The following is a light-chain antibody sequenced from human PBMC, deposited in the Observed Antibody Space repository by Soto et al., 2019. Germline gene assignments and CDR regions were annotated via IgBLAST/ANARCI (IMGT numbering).Light chain of an antibody. J-gene: IGLJ2*01. CDR1: MRDVGAYNL. CDR3: SSYTRSSTVL. Sequence: QSVLTQPASVSGSARQSITISCSGTMRDVGAYNLVSWYQQHPGTAPKLIIYEVRNRPSGISSRFSGSRSGNTASLTISGLQSEDEGDYYCSSYTRSSTVLFGGGTQLTVL. CDR2: EVR. V-gene: IGLV2-14*01.